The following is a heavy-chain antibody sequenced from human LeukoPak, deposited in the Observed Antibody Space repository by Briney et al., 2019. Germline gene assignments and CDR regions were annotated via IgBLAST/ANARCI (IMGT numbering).Heavy chain of an antibody. D-gene: IGHD6-13*01. Sequence: SETLSLTCTVSGGSISRYSWSWIRQPPGEGLEWIGYINYIGSTNYNPSLKSRVTISVDTSKNQFSLKLSSVTAADTAVYYCARAGPGAAGGVGFDSWGQGTLVTVSS. CDR1: GGSISRYS. J-gene: IGHJ4*02. CDR3: ARAGPGAAGGVGFDS. CDR2: INYIGST. V-gene: IGHV4-59*01.